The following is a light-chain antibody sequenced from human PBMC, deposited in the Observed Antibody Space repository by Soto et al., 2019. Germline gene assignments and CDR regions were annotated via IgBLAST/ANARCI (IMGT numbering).Light chain of an antibody. CDR3: QQYNSYST. V-gene: IGKV1-5*03. Sequence: DIQMTQSPSTLSASVLDIVSITCRASQSISSWLAWYQQKPGKAPKLLIYKASSLESGVPSRFSGSGSGTEFTLTISSLQTDDFATYYCQQYNSYSTFGQGTKVDNK. J-gene: IGKJ1*01. CDR1: QSISSW. CDR2: KAS.